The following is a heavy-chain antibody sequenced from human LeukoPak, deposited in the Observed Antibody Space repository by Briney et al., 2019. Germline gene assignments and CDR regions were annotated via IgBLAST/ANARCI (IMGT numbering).Heavy chain of an antibody. CDR2: ISGSVGHT. CDR1: GFTFSSYA. J-gene: IGHJ5*02. CDR3: AIPDLQPYSSGWYAEPPFGRKNNWFDP. Sequence: QSGGSLRLSCAASGFTFSSYAMSWVRQAPGKGLEWVSSISGSVGHTYYADSVKGRFTISRDNSKNTLYPQMNSLRAEDTAVYYCAIPDLQPYSSGWYAEPPFGRKNNWFDPWGQGTLVTVSS. D-gene: IGHD6-19*01. V-gene: IGHV3-23*01.